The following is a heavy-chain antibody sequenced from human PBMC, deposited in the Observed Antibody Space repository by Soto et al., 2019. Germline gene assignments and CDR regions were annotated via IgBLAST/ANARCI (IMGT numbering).Heavy chain of an antibody. CDR3: ARERAVAGFDY. D-gene: IGHD6-19*01. V-gene: IGHV1-8*01. CDR1: GYTFTSYD. Sequence: QVQLVQSGAEVKKPGASVKVSCKASGYTFTSYDINWVRQATGQGLEWMGWMNPNTGNTGYAQNFQGRVNMTRNTSITTAYMELSSLRSEDTAVYYCARERAVAGFDYWGQGTLVTVSS. CDR2: MNPNTGNT. J-gene: IGHJ4*02.